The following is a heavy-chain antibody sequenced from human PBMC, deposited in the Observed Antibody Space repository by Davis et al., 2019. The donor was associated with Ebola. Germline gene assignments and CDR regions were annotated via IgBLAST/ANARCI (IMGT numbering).Heavy chain of an antibody. CDR2: INHSGST. D-gene: IGHD4-17*01. V-gene: IGHV4-34*01. CDR1: GGSFSGYY. J-gene: IGHJ5*02. Sequence: SETLSLTCAVYGGSFSGYYWSWIRQPPGKGLEWIGEINHSGSTNYNPSLKSRVTISVDTSKNQFSLKLSSVTAADTAVYYCARGQHTVGFDPWGQGTLVTVSS. CDR3: ARGQHTVGFDP.